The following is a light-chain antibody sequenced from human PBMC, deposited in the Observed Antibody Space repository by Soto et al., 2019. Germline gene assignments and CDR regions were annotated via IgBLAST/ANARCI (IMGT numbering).Light chain of an antibody. Sequence: QSVLTQPPSASGTPGQRVTISCSGSSSTIGSKTLNWYQQVPGSAPKLLIYTTNQRPSGVPDRVSGSKSGTSASLVISGLQSEDEADYYCAAWNDSLTGVVFGGGTKLTVL. CDR1: SSTIGSKT. CDR3: AAWNDSLTGVV. CDR2: TTN. V-gene: IGLV1-44*01. J-gene: IGLJ2*01.